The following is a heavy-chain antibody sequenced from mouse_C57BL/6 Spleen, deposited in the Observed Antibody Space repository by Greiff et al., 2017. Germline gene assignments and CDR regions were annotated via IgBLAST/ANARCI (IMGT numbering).Heavy chain of an antibody. CDR2: ISSGGDYI. CDR1: GFTFSSYA. V-gene: IGHV5-9-1*02. J-gene: IGHJ3*01. CDR3: TLYGYDAWFAY. Sequence: EVKLEESGEGLVKPGGSLKLSCAASGFTFSSYAMSWVRQTPEKRLEWVAYISSGGDYIYYADTVKGRFTISRDNARNTLYLQMSSLKSEDTAMYYCTLYGYDAWFAYWGQGTLVTVSA. D-gene: IGHD2-2*01.